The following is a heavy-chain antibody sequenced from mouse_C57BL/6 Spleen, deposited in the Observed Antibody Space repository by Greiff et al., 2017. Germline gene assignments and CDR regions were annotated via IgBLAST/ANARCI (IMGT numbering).Heavy chain of an antibody. Sequence: EVKLMESGGDLVKPGGSLKLSCAASGFTFSSYGMSWVRQTPDKRLEWVATISSGSSYTYYPDSVKGRFTISRDNAKNTLYLQMSSLKSEDTAMYYCARHDYYGSSYFDYWGQGTTLTVSS. D-gene: IGHD1-1*01. J-gene: IGHJ2*01. CDR3: ARHDYYGSSYFDY. CDR2: ISSGSSYT. V-gene: IGHV5-6*01. CDR1: GFTFSSYG.